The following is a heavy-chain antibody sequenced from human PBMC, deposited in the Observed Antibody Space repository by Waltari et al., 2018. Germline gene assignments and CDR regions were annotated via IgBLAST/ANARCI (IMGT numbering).Heavy chain of an antibody. J-gene: IGHJ4*02. CDR2: INNYGSRT. Sequence: EVQLVESGGGIVQPGGSLRLSGAVPGCSLSGYWLHWVRQAPGKGLVWVSRINNYGSRTDYADSVKGRFTISRYNAKNTLHVQMNSLRAEDTAVYYCARGSGVGDNWGQGTLVTVSS. D-gene: IGHD3-10*01. CDR3: ARGSGVGDN. V-gene: IGHV3-74*01. CDR1: GCSLSGYW.